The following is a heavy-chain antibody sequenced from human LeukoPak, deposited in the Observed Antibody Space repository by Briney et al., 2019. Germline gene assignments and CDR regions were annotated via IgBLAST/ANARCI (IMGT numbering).Heavy chain of an antibody. V-gene: IGHV3-7*01. CDR1: GFTFSSFW. D-gene: IGHD4-17*01. CDR2: IKQDGSEQ. J-gene: IGHJ4*02. CDR3: ATSTVTTWTYDY. Sequence: GGSLRLSCAASGFTFSSFWMSWVRRAPGKGLEWVANIKQDGSEQYYVDSVKGRFTISRDNAKNSLYLQMNSLRAEDTAVYYCATSTVTTWTYDYWGQGTLVTVSS.